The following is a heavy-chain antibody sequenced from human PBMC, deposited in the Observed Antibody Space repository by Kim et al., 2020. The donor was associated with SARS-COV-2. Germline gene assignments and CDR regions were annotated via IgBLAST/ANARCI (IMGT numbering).Heavy chain of an antibody. CDR1: GLTFSSYG. V-gene: IGHV3-30*18. D-gene: IGHD3-9*01. CDR3: AKDPTMTIFWRGSWFDP. Sequence: GGSLRLSCAASGLTFSSYGMHWVRQAPGKGLEWVAVISYDGSNKYYADSVKGRFTISRNNSKNTLYLQMNSLRAEDTAVYYCAKDPTMTIFWRGSWFDPWRQGTLLTVS. J-gene: IGHJ5*02. CDR2: ISYDGSNK.